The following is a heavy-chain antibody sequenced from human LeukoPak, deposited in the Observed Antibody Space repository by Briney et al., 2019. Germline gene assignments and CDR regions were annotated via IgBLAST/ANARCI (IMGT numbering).Heavy chain of an antibody. CDR1: GYTFTSYD. CDR3: ARKKTYDFWSGYYLAGYYYYGMDV. Sequence: ASVKVSCKASGYTFTSYDINWVRQATGQGLEWMGWMNPNSGNTGYAQKFQGRVTMTRNTCISTAYLELSSLRSEDTAVYYCARKKTYDFWSGYYLAGYYYYGMDVWGQGTTVTVSS. J-gene: IGHJ6*02. CDR2: MNPNSGNT. D-gene: IGHD3-3*01. V-gene: IGHV1-8*01.